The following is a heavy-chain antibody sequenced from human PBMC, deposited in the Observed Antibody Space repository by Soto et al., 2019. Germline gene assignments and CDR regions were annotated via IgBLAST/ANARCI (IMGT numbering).Heavy chain of an antibody. D-gene: IGHD6-19*01. CDR3: ASLQWLKQGHNWFDP. Sequence: SETLSLTCTVSGGSISSSSYYWGWIRQPPGKGLEWIGSIYYSGSTYYNPSPKSRVTISVDTSKNQFSLKLSSVTAADTAVYYCASLQWLKQGHNWFDPWGQGTLVTV. CDR1: GGSISSSSYY. J-gene: IGHJ5*02. V-gene: IGHV4-39*01. CDR2: IYYSGST.